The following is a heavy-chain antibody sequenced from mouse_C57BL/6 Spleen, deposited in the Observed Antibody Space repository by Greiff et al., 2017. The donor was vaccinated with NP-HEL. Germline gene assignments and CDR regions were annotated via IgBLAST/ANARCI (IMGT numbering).Heavy chain of an antibody. Sequence: QVQLQQSGPELVKPGASVKISCKASGYAFSSSWMNWVKQRPGKGLEWIGRIYPGDGDTNYNGKFKGKATLTADKSSSTAYMQLSSLTSEDSAVYFCASYYGSSLYAMDYWGQGTSVTVSS. D-gene: IGHD1-1*01. CDR2: IYPGDGDT. CDR1: GYAFSSSW. J-gene: IGHJ4*01. V-gene: IGHV1-82*01. CDR3: ASYYGSSLYAMDY.